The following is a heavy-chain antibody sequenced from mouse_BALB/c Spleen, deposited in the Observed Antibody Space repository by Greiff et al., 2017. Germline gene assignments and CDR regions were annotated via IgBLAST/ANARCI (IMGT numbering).Heavy chain of an antibody. V-gene: IGHV1S137*01. CDR2: ISTYYGDA. J-gene: IGHJ2*01. Sequence: VQLQQSGAELVRPGVSVKISCKGSGYTFTDYAMHWVKQSHAKSLEWIGVISTYYGDASYNQKFKGKATMTVDKSSSTAYMELARLTSEDSAIYYCARGELTGIDYWGQGTTLTVSS. D-gene: IGHD4-1*01. CDR3: ARGELTGIDY. CDR1: GYTFTDYA.